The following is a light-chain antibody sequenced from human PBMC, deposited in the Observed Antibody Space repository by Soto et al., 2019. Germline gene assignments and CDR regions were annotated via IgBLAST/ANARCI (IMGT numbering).Light chain of an antibody. CDR3: AAWDDSLSANYV. J-gene: IGLJ1*01. CDR1: SSSIGNNR. Sequence: QSVLTQPPSASGTPGQRVTISCSGTSSSIGNNRVNWYQQIPGTAPKLLIYSNIQRPSGVPDRFSGSKSGTSASLAITGLQSEDEADYYCAAWDDSLSANYVFGTGTKLTVL. CDR2: SNI. V-gene: IGLV1-44*01.